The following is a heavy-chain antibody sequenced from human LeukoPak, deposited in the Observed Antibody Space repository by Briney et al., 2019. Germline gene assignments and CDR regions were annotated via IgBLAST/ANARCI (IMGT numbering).Heavy chain of an antibody. CDR3: ARQLGYCSSTSCYADKADY. Sequence: SETLSLTCTVSGGSISGSSYYWGWIRQPPGKGLEWIGSIYYSGSTYYNPSLKSRVTISVDTSKNQFSLKLSSVTAADTAVYYCARQLGYCSSTSCYADKADYWGQGTLVTVSS. CDR1: GGSISGSSYY. D-gene: IGHD2-2*01. J-gene: IGHJ4*02. CDR2: IYYSGST. V-gene: IGHV4-39*01.